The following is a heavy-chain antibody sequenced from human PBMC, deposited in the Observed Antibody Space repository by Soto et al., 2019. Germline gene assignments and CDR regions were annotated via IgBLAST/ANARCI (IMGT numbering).Heavy chain of an antibody. CDR2: ISGSGGDT. D-gene: IGHD3-3*01. J-gene: IGHJ4*02. Sequence: GGSLRLSCAASGSTFSSSAMSWVRQAPGKGLEWVSAISGSGGDTHYADSVRGRFTISRDNSKNTLYLQVNSLRAEDTAVYYCAKHRRSGYPHFDYWGQGTLVTVSS. CDR3: AKHRRSGYPHFDY. CDR1: GSTFSSSA. V-gene: IGHV3-23*01.